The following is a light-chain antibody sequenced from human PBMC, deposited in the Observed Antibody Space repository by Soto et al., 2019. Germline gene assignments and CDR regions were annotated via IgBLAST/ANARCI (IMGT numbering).Light chain of an antibody. CDR2: DAS. Sequence: EIVLTQSPATLSLSPGERATLSCRASQSVSSYLAWYQQNPGQAPSLLIYDASNRATGIPAMFSGSGSGEDFTLTLSSLESEDFAVYYCQQRSNWPLTFGGGTKVEIK. V-gene: IGKV3-11*01. J-gene: IGKJ4*01. CDR1: QSVSSY. CDR3: QQRSNWPLT.